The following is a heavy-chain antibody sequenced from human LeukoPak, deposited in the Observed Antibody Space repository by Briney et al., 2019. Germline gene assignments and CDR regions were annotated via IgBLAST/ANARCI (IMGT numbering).Heavy chain of an antibody. CDR2: IYHSGST. CDR3: ARRNNYYGSGSPYFDY. V-gene: IGHV4-4*02. CDR1: GGSISSSNW. D-gene: IGHD3-10*01. Sequence: SGTLSLTCAVSGGSISSSNWWSWVRQPPGKGLEWIGEIYHSGSTNYNPSLKSRVTISVDKSKNQFSLKLSSVTAADTAVYYCARRNNYYGSGSPYFDYWGQGTLVTVSS. J-gene: IGHJ4*02.